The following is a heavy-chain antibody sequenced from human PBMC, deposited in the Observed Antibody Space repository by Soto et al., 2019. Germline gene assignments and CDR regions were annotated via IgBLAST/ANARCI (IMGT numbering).Heavy chain of an antibody. Sequence: GASVKVSCKASGGTFSIYAISWVRQAPGQGLEWMGGIIPIFGTANYAQKFQGRVTITADESTSTAYMEMNSLSPEDTAVYYCARDLEQHLWPLRWFDPWGQGTLVTVSS. CDR2: IIPIFGTA. CDR3: ARDLEQHLWPLRWFDP. CDR1: GGTFSIYA. J-gene: IGHJ5*02. V-gene: IGHV1-69*13. D-gene: IGHD5-18*01.